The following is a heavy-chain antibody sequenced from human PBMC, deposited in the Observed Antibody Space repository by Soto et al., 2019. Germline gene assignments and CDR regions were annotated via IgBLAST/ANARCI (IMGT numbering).Heavy chain of an antibody. J-gene: IGHJ3*02. D-gene: IGHD6-19*01. CDR3: ARDRSIAVASDAFDI. Sequence: ASVKVSCKASGYTFTSYAMHWVRQAPGQRLEWMGWINAGNGNTKYSQKFQGRVTITRDTSASTAYMELSSLRSEDTAVYYCARDRSIAVASDAFDIWGQGTMVTVSS. CDR2: INAGNGNT. CDR1: GYTFTSYA. V-gene: IGHV1-3*01.